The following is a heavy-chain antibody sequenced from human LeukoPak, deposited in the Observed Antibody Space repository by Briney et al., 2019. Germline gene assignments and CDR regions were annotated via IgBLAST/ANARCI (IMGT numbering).Heavy chain of an antibody. Sequence: GGSLRLSCAASGFTFSSYWMSWVRQAPGKGLEWVANIKQDGSEKYYVDSVKGRFTISRDNAKNSLYLQMNSLRAEDTAVYYCARDGKADYGEGGPLDYWGQGTLVTVSS. V-gene: IGHV3-7*01. CDR2: IKQDGSEK. CDR3: ARDGKADYGEGGPLDY. D-gene: IGHD4-17*01. J-gene: IGHJ4*02. CDR1: GFTFSSYW.